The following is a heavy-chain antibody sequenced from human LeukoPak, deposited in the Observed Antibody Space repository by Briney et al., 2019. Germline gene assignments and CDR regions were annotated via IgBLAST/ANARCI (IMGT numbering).Heavy chain of an antibody. Sequence: KTSETLSLTCTVSGVSISSNTYYWSWIRQPPGKGLEWIGSIRYSGRTYYKPSLKSRVTLSVGTSKNQLLLNLRSVTAADTAMYYCAREFNGSPDYLGQGTLVTVSS. CDR1: GVSISSNTYY. V-gene: IGHV4-39*02. CDR2: IRYSGRT. CDR3: AREFNGSPDY. D-gene: IGHD6-25*01. J-gene: IGHJ4*02.